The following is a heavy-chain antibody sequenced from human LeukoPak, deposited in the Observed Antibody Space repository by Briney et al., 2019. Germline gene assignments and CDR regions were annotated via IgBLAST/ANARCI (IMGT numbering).Heavy chain of an antibody. Sequence: SETLSLTCSVSRASFNGSDYCWGWVRQPPGKGLEWIGTIYYRGNTYYNPSLTSRVTISADTSKMQFSLKFTSATAADTAVYYCAGSSGYLGDDVFDSWGRGTLVTVSS. CDR2: IYYRGNT. CDR3: AGSSGYLGDDVFDS. V-gene: IGHV4-39*01. D-gene: IGHD3-22*01. CDR1: RASFNGSDYC. J-gene: IGHJ3*02.